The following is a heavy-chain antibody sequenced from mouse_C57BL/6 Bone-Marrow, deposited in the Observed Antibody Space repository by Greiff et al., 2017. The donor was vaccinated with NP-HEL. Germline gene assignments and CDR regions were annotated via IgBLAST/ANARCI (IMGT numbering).Heavy chain of an antibody. J-gene: IGHJ4*01. CDR1: GYTFTSYW. CDR3: RRWGLPYYYAMDY. V-gene: IGHV1-5*01. D-gene: IGHD2-10*01. CDR2: IYPGNSDT. Sequence: DVHLVESGTVLARPGASVKMSCKTSGYTFTSYWMHWVKQRPGQGLEWIGAIYPGNSDTSYNQKFKGKAKLTAVTTASTAYMELSSLTNEDAAVYYCRRWGLPYYYAMDYWGQGTSVTVSA.